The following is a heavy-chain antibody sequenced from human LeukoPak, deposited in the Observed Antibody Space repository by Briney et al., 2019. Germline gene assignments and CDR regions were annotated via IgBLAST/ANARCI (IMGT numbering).Heavy chain of an antibody. CDR3: ARDIILDS. V-gene: IGHV1-2*02. CDR1: GYTFADYY. CDR2: INPKTGVT. Sequence: ASVKVSCKTSGYTFADYYLTWVRQAPGQGFEWLGWINPKTGVTKYAQNLLGRVTTTSDTSISTAYMELSRLTSDDTALYFCARDIILDSWGQGTLATVSS. J-gene: IGHJ5*01. D-gene: IGHD1-14*01.